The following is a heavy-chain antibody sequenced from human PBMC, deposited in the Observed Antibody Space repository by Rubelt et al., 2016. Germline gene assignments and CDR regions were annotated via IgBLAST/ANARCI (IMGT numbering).Heavy chain of an antibody. D-gene: IGHD4-11*01. J-gene: IGHJ5*02. V-gene: IGHV4-59*01. CDR3: ARGRVTLGNIWFDP. CDR2: IYYSGST. CDR1: GGSISSYY. Sequence: QVQLQESGPGLVKPSETLSLTCTVSGGSISSYYWSWIRQPPGKGLEWIGYIYYSGSTNYNPSLKSRVTISVETSKNQFSLKLSSVTAADTAVYYWARGRVTLGNIWFDPWGQGTLVTVSS.